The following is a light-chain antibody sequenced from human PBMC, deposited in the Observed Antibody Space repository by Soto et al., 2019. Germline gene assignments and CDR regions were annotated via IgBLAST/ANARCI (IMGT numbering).Light chain of an antibody. CDR1: QSVNSY. Sequence: EIVLTQSPATLSLSPGERATLSCRASQSVNSYVAWYQQNPGQAPRLLIYDASNRATGIPARFSGSGAGTDFTLTISGLEPEDFVVYYCKQRSSSITFGQGTRLEIK. J-gene: IGKJ5*01. V-gene: IGKV3-11*01. CDR3: KQRSSSIT. CDR2: DAS.